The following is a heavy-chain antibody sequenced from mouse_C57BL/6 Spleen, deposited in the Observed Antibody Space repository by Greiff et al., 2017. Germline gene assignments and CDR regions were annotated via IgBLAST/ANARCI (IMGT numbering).Heavy chain of an antibody. CDR3: AREDYYGRTPRVYFDY. D-gene: IGHD1-1*01. CDR2: IHPNSGST. J-gene: IGHJ2*01. V-gene: IGHV1-64*01. Sequence: VQLQQPGAELVKPGASVKLSCKASGYTFTSYWMHWVKQRPGQGLEWIGMIHPNSGSTNYNEKFKSKATLTVDKSSSTAYMQLSSLTSEDSAVYDGAREDYYGRTPRVYFDYWGQGTTLTVSS. CDR1: GYTFTSYW.